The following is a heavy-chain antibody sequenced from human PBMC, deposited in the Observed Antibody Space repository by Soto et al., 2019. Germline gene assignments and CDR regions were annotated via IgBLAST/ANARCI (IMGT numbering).Heavy chain of an antibody. D-gene: IGHD3-3*01. CDR2: IKQDGTEK. CDR3: VRPARDSTSDY. Sequence: GGSLRLSCAASGFSLSSYWMSWGRQAPGKGLEWVATIKQDGTEKYYVDSVKGRLTISRDNAKNSLYLQMNSLRAEDTAVYYCVRPARDSTSDYWGQGTLVTVSS. V-gene: IGHV3-7*01. CDR1: GFSLSSYW. J-gene: IGHJ4*02.